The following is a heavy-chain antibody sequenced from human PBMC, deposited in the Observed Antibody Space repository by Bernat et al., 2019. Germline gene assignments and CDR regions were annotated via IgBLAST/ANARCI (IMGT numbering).Heavy chain of an antibody. CDR2: ISSSGSTI. J-gene: IGHJ4*02. CDR3: ARDRPYSSGWYYFDY. Sequence: EVQLVESGGGLVQPGGSLRLSCAASGFTFSSYEMNWVRQAPGKGLEWVSYISSSGSTIYYADSVKGRFTISRDNAKNSLYLQMNSLRAEDTAVYYCARDRPYSSGWYYFDYWGQGTPVTVSS. CDR1: GFTFSSYE. D-gene: IGHD6-19*01. V-gene: IGHV3-48*03.